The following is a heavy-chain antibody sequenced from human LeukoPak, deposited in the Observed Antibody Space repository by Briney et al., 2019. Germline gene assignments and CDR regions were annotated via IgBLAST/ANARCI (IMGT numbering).Heavy chain of an antibody. CDR2: VYYSGKS. J-gene: IGHJ6*03. D-gene: IGHD3-16*02. CDR3: ARGTYDYIWGSYRPYYYYYMDV. Sequence: SETLSLTCSVSGVSVGSVGYYWTWIRQPPGKGLEWIGYVYYSGKSNYNPILKSRVTMSLDPSNNQFSLKLSSVTAADTAVYYCARGTYDYIWGSYRPYYYYYMDVWGKGTTVTVSS. V-gene: IGHV4-61*08. CDR1: GVSVGSVGYY.